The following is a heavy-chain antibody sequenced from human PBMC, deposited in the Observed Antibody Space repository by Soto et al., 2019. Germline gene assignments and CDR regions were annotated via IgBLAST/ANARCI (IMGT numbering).Heavy chain of an antibody. CDR3: AGGYQLLFYYYYYYMDV. J-gene: IGHJ6*03. CDR2: ISSSSSYI. Sequence: PGGSLRLSCAASGFTFSSYSMNWVRQAPGKGLEWVSSISSSSSYIYYADSVKGRFTISRDNAKNSLYLQMNSLRAEDTAVYYCAGGYQLLFYYYYYYMDVWGKGTTVTVSS. CDR1: GFTFSSYS. V-gene: IGHV3-21*01. D-gene: IGHD2-2*01.